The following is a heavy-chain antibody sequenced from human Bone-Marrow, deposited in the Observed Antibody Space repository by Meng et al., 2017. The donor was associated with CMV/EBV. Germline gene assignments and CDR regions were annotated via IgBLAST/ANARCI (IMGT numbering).Heavy chain of an antibody. Sequence: SETLSLTCTVSGYSISSGYYWGWMRQPPGKGLEWIGSIYHSGSTHYNPSLKSRVTTSVDTSKDQFSLKLSSVTAADTAVYYCARMYYDILTGYYGVDYFDYWAQGTLVTVSS. V-gene: IGHV4-38-2*02. CDR2: IYHSGST. J-gene: IGHJ4*02. CDR3: ARMYYDILTGYYGVDYFDY. D-gene: IGHD3-9*01. CDR1: GYSISSGYY.